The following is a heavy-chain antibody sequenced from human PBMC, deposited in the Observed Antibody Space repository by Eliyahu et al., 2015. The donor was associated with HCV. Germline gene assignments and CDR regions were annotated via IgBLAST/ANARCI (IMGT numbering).Heavy chain of an antibody. CDR3: AKEATQQLSLDY. J-gene: IGHJ4*02. D-gene: IGHD1-1*01. Sequence: EVKLVESGGGLVQPGXSLXXSCSASGFTFDDYAMHWVRQAPGKGLEWVSGISWNGDNIDYADSVKGRFTISRDNAKSSLYLQMNGLTTEDTALYYCAKEATQQLSLDYWGQGTLVTVSS. CDR2: ISWNGDNI. CDR1: GFTFDDYA. V-gene: IGHV3-9*01.